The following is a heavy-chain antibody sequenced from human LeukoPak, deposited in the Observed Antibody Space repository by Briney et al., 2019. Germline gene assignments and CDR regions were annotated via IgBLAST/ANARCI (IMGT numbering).Heavy chain of an antibody. CDR1: GITLSNYG. D-gene: IGHD6-13*01. CDR2: ISDSGGST. CDR3: ARDQAAAFPHYFDY. V-gene: IGHV3-23*01. Sequence: GGSLRLSCAVSGITLSNYGMSWVRQAPGKGLEWVAGISDSGGSTNYADSVKGRFTISRDNPKNTLYLQMNSLRAEDTAVYYCARDQAAAFPHYFDYWGQGTLVTVSS. J-gene: IGHJ4*02.